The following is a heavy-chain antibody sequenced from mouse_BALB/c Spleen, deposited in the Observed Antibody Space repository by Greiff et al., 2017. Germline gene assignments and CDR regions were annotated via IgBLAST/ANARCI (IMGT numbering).Heavy chain of an antibody. Sequence: QVQLQQSGAELVRPGSSVKISCKASGYAFSSYWMNWVKQRPGQGLEWIGQIYPGDGDTNYNGKFKGKATLTADKSSSTAYMQLSSLTSEDSAVYFCARMDGNFHYFDYWGQGTTLTVSS. V-gene: IGHV1-80*01. CDR3: ARMDGNFHYFDY. J-gene: IGHJ2*01. CDR2: IYPGDGDT. D-gene: IGHD2-1*01. CDR1: GYAFSSYW.